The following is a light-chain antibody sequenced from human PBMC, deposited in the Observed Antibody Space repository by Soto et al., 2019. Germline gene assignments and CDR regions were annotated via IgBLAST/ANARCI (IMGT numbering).Light chain of an antibody. CDR3: FSYTSSGTYV. V-gene: IGLV2-14*01. J-gene: IGLJ1*01. CDR1: TSDIGTYSY. Sequence: QSVLTQPASVSGSPGQSITISCTGTTSDIGTYSYVSWYQQHAGKAPKLIIYEVSHRPSGVSNRFSGSKSGNTASLTISGLQAEDETDYYCFSYTSSGTYVFGTGTKVTVL. CDR2: EVS.